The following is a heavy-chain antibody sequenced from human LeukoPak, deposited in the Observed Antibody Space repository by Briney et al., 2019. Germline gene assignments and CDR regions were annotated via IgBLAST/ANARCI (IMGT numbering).Heavy chain of an antibody. CDR2: INSDGSST. CDR3: ACDTAMAQLFDY. Sequence: PGGSLRLSCAASGFTFSSYWMHWVRQAPGKGLVWVSRINSDGSSTSYADSVKGRFTISRDNAKNTLYLQMNSLRAEDTAVYYCACDTAMAQLFDYWGQGTLVTASS. J-gene: IGHJ4*02. D-gene: IGHD5-18*01. V-gene: IGHV3-74*01. CDR1: GFTFSSYW.